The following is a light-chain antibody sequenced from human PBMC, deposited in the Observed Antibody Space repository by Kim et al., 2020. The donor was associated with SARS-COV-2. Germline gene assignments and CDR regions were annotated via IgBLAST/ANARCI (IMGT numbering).Light chain of an antibody. Sequence: SSELTQDPAVSVALGQTVRITCQGDSLRNYFSSWYQQKSGQAPVLLIFAKDNRPSGIPYRFSGSSSGNTASLTITGAQAEDEADYYCNSRDSSGNQVFGGGTKVTVL. J-gene: IGLJ3*02. CDR2: AKD. CDR3: NSRDSSGNQV. V-gene: IGLV3-19*01. CDR1: SLRNYF.